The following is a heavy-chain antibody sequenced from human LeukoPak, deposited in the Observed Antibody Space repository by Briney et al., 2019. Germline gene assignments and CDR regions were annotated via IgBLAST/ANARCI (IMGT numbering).Heavy chain of an antibody. V-gene: IGHV4-34*01. CDR2: INHSGST. D-gene: IGHD4-17*01. CDR3: ARRSTVTTKPLDY. J-gene: IGHJ4*02. CDR1: VESFSGHY. Sequence: SETLSLTCAVYVESFSGHYWSRIRQPPGKGLEWIGEINHSGSTNYNASLKSRVTISVDTSKNQFSLKLSSVTAADTAVYYCARRSTVTTKPLDYWGQGTLVTVSS.